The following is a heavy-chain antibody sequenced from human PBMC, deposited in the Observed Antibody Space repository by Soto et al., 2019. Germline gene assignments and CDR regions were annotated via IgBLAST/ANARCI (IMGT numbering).Heavy chain of an antibody. CDR1: GYTFTAYH. CDR2: INPKFGDT. D-gene: IGHD3-10*02. J-gene: IGHJ6*02. Sequence: QVQLVQSGAEVKEPGDSVRVSCEASGYTFTAYHIHWVRQAPGQGLEWMGWINPKFGDTTYAQDCQGRVYMTRDMSISTVYMELSRLTSDDTAIYYCARNMDYYYGRGSGNGHGVWGQGTTVTVFS. V-gene: IGHV1-2*02. CDR3: ARNMDYYYGRGSGNGHGV.